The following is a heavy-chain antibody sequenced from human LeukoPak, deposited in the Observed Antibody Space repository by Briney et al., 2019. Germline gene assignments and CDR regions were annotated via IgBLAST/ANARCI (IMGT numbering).Heavy chain of an antibody. CDR1: RLTFSTYW. D-gene: IGHD4-17*01. Sequence: GGSLRLSCAASRLTFSTYWMSWVRQAPGKGLEWVSAISGSGGSTYYADSVKGRFTISRDNSKNTLYLQMNSLRAEDTAVYYCAKSWFPYGDYERGYNWFDPWGQGTLVTVSS. CDR2: ISGSGGST. J-gene: IGHJ5*02. CDR3: AKSWFPYGDYERGYNWFDP. V-gene: IGHV3-23*01.